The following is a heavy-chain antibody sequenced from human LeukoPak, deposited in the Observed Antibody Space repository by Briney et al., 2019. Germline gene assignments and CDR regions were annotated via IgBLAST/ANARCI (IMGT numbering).Heavy chain of an antibody. CDR1: GGSISRSTYY. V-gene: IGHV4-39*07. CDR3: ARDSSGWNYYFDL. J-gene: IGHJ2*01. Sequence: PSETLSLTCTVSGGSISRSTYYWGWIRRPPGKGLEWIASIYNSGSTYYNPSLKSRVTISVDTSKNLFSLKLNSVTAADTAVYYCARDSSGWNYYFDLWGRGTLVTVSS. CDR2: IYNSGST. D-gene: IGHD6-19*01.